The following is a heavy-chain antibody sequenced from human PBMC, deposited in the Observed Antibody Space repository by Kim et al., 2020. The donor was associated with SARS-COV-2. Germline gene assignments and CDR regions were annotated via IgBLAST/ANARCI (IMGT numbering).Heavy chain of an antibody. V-gene: IGHV1-69*13. D-gene: IGHD3-10*01. CDR3: ARGSGGSGSYIPSYYYYGMDV. CDR1: GGTFSSYA. CDR2: IIPIFGTA. J-gene: IGHJ6*02. Sequence: SVKVSCKASGGTFSSYAISWVRQAPGQGLEWMGGIIPIFGTANYAQKFQGRVTITADESTSTAYMELSSLRSEDTAVYYCARGSGGSGSYIPSYYYYGMDVWGQGTTVTVSS.